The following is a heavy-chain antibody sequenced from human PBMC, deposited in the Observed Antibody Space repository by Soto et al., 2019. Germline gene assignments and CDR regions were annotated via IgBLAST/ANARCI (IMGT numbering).Heavy chain of an antibody. J-gene: IGHJ3*02. CDR1: CGSISSSSYY. CDR2: IYYSGST. Sequence: SETLSLTCTVSCGSISSSSYYWGWVRQPPGKGLEWIGSIYYSGSTYYNPSLKSRVTISVDTSKNQFSLKLSSVTAADTAVYYCARRIFGRDDALDIWGQGTMVNVSS. D-gene: IGHD2-21*02. V-gene: IGHV4-39*01. CDR3: ARRIFGRDDALDI.